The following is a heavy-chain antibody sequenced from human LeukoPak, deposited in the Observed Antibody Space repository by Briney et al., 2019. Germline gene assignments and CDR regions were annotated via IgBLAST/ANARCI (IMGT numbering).Heavy chain of an antibody. D-gene: IGHD3-22*01. Sequence: ETLSLTCTVSGYFISSGYYWGWIRQSPGKGLEWVPLIYSGGTTYYADSVKGRFTISRDNSKNTLYLQMNSLRAEDTAVYYCARSSERKYYFDYWGQGTLVTVSS. CDR3: ARSSERKYYFDY. J-gene: IGHJ4*02. V-gene: IGHV3-53*01. CDR2: IYSGGTT. CDR1: GYFISSGYY.